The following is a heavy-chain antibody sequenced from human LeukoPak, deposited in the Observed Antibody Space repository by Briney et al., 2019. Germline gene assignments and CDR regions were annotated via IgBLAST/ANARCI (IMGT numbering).Heavy chain of an antibody. Sequence: SETLSLTCAVYGGSFSGYYWSWIRQPPGKGLEWIGEINHSGSTNYNPSLKSRVTISVDTSKNQFSLKLSSVTAADTAVYYCARDLGGENWFDPWGQGTLVTVSS. CDR2: INHSGST. D-gene: IGHD3-16*01. CDR3: ARDLGGENWFDP. V-gene: IGHV4-34*01. J-gene: IGHJ5*02. CDR1: GGSFSGYY.